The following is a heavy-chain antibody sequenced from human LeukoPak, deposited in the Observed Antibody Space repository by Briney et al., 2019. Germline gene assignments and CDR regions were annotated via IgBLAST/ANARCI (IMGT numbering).Heavy chain of an antibody. D-gene: IGHD3-22*01. CDR2: ISSSGSTI. V-gene: IGHV3-11*01. CDR1: GFTFSDYY. CDR3: ARDTYYYDSSGPDAFDI. Sequence: GGSLRLSWEASGFTFSDYYMSWIRQAPGKGLEWVSYISSSGSTIYYADSVKGRFTISRDNAKNSLYLQMNSLRAEDTAVYYCARDTYYYDSSGPDAFDIWGQGTMVTVSS. J-gene: IGHJ3*02.